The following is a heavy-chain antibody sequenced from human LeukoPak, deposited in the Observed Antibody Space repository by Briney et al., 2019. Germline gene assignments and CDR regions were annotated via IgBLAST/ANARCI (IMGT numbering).Heavy chain of an antibody. CDR1: GGSISNYY. J-gene: IGHJ3*02. D-gene: IGHD1-20*01. CDR3: ARELITKADAFDI. V-gene: IGHV4-4*07. Sequence: PSETLSLTCNVSGGSISNYYWNWIRQPAGKGLEWIGRFYARGNTNYNPSLKSRVTMSVDTSKNQLSLKLSSVTAADTAVYYCARELITKADAFDIWGQGTMVTVSS. CDR2: FYARGNT.